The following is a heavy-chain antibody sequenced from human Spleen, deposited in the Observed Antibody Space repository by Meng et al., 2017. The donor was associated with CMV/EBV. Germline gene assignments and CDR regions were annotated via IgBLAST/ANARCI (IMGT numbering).Heavy chain of an antibody. J-gene: IGHJ5*02. CDR3: ARDSGLNGFYNWFDP. CDR2: IDYRGIT. CDR1: GGSVNSGSNY. D-gene: IGHD3-9*01. Sequence: GGSVNSGSNYWTWIRQTPGKGLEWIGFIDYRGITKYNPSLKSRVTLSADASKHQFSLKLTSMTAADSAVYYCARDSGLNGFYNWFDPWGPGTLVTVSS. V-gene: IGHV4-61*01.